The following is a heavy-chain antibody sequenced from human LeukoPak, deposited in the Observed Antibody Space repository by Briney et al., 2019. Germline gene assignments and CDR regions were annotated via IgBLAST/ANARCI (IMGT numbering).Heavy chain of an antibody. CDR2: INHSGST. J-gene: IGHJ5*02. V-gene: IGHV4-34*01. D-gene: IGHD3-10*01. CDR1: GGSFNGYY. Sequence: SETLSLTCAVYGGSFNGYYWSWIRQPPGKGLEWLGEINHSGSTNYNPSLKSRVTISVDTSKNQFSLKLSSVTAADTAVYYCARGYYYGSGNWFDPWGQGTLVTVSS. CDR3: ARGYYYGSGNWFDP.